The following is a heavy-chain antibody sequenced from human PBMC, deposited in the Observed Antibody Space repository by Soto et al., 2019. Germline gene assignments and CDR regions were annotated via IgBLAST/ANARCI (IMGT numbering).Heavy chain of an antibody. CDR3: ARLGYYYDSSGLL. Sequence: RGALILSCASSGFTFSIYSMNWVRQAPGKGLEWVSSISSSSSYIYYADSVKGRFTISRDNAKNSLYLQMNSLRAEDTAVYYCARLGYYYDSSGLLWGQGTMVTVSS. CDR2: ISSSSSYI. CDR1: GFTFSIYS. J-gene: IGHJ4*02. D-gene: IGHD3-22*01. V-gene: IGHV3-21*01.